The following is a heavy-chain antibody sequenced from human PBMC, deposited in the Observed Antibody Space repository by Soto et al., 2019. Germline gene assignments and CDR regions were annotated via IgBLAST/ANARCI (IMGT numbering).Heavy chain of an antibody. CDR3: ARGMGYYYGMDV. CDR1: GGSISGSYYY. J-gene: IGHJ6*02. D-gene: IGHD2-8*01. CDR2: VFYTGFT. V-gene: IGHV4-39*07. Sequence: SETLSLTCAVSGGSISGSYYYWGWLRQSPGKGPEWIGSVFYTGFTSYNPSLESRVTISVDRSKNQFSLKLSSVTAADTAVYYCARGMGYYYGMDVWGQGTTVTVSS.